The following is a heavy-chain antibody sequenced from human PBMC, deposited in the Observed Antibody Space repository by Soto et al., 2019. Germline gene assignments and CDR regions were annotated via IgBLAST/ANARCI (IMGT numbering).Heavy chain of an antibody. CDR3: ARRYYYDSSGYYFDY. CDR2: IYQSGST. J-gene: IGHJ4*02. D-gene: IGHD3-22*01. V-gene: IGHV4-30-2*01. Sequence: SETLSLTCAVSGGAISSGGYSWIWIRQPPGQGRDGIGYIYQSGSTYYNPSLTSRVTTSVDRSKNQLSLKLSSVTAADTAVYYCARRYYYDSSGYYFDYWGQGTMVTVSS. CDR1: GGAISSGGYS.